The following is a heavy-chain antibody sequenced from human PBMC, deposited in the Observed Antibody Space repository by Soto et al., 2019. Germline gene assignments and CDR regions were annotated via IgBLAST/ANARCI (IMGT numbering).Heavy chain of an antibody. CDR1: GFAFNRYF. J-gene: IGHJ4*02. CDR2: VDQDGSAK. CDR3: ARYCAYDSIYYCSSDRLDC. D-gene: IGHD3-22*01. V-gene: IGHV3-7*01. Sequence: VQLVESGGGLVQPGGSLRLSCAASGFAFNRYFMSWVRQAPGKGLEWVATVDQDGSAKYYVDSVRGRFTISRDNARNSLYLQMNGLRGEDTAVYYCARYCAYDSIYYCSSDRLDCWGPGTLVTVSS.